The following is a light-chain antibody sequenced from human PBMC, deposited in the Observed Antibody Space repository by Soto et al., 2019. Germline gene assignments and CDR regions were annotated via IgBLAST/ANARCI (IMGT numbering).Light chain of an antibody. CDR2: EVS. Sequence: QSALTQPASVSGSPGQSITISCTGTSSDVGGYNYVSWYKQHPGKAPKLMIYEVSNRPSGVSNRFSGSKSGNTASLTISGLQAEDEADYYCSSYTSSSTFHYVFGTGTKLTVL. J-gene: IGLJ1*01. V-gene: IGLV2-14*01. CDR3: SSYTSSSTFHYV. CDR1: SSDVGGYNY.